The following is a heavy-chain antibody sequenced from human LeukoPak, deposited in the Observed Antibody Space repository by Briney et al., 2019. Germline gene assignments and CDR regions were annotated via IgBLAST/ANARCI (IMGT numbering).Heavy chain of an antibody. D-gene: IGHD2-2*01. CDR2: IKQDGSEK. V-gene: IGHV3-7*01. Sequence: PGGSLRLSCAASGFTFSTYWMTWVRQAPGKGLEWVANIKQDGSEKYYVDSVKGRFTISRDNAKNSLYLQMNGLRAEDTAVYYCARDQAVCSSTSCYHYYYFYAMDVWGQGTTVTVSS. J-gene: IGHJ6*02. CDR1: GFTFSTYW. CDR3: ARDQAVCSSTSCYHYYYFYAMDV.